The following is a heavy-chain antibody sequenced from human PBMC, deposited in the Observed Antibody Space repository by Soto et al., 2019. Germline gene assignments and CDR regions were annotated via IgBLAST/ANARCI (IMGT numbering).Heavy chain of an antibody. Sequence: GGSLRLSCAASGFSFSSYAMHWVRQAPGKGLEWLAVIAYDGTNKYYADSVKGRFTISRDNSNTLYLQMYSLRGEDTAVYYCARERVEYGDYQFFGMDVWGQGTTVTVS. CDR3: ARERVEYGDYQFFGMDV. CDR1: GFSFSSYA. CDR2: IAYDGTNK. V-gene: IGHV3-30-3*01. D-gene: IGHD2-15*01. J-gene: IGHJ6*02.